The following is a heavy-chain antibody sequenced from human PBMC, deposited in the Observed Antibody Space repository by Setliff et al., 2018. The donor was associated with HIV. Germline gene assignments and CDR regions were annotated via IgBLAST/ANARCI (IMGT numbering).Heavy chain of an antibody. V-gene: IGHV2-5*08. J-gene: IGHJ4*02. D-gene: IGHD1-26*01. CDR3: AHRRVGATVFDY. CDR2: IYWDDDK. Sequence: TLSLTCSVSGGSISGNAWSWIRQPPGKALEWLGIIYWDDDKRYSPSLKNRLTITKDSSNNEVVLTMTNMDPVDTATYYCAHRRVGATVFDYWGQGTLVTVSS. CDR1: GGSISGNAWS.